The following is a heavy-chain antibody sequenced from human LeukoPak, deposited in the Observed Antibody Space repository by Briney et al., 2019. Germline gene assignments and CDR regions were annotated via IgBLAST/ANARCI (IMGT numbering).Heavy chain of an antibody. D-gene: IGHD3-3*01. Sequence: SETLSLTCAVYGGSFSGYYWSWIRQPPGKGLEWIGEINHSGSTNYNPSLKSRVTISVDTSKNQFSLKLSSVTAADTAVYYCARLTYYDFWSGSRAFDIWGQGTMVTASS. CDR2: INHSGST. CDR3: ARLTYYDFWSGSRAFDI. V-gene: IGHV4-34*01. CDR1: GGSFSGYY. J-gene: IGHJ3*02.